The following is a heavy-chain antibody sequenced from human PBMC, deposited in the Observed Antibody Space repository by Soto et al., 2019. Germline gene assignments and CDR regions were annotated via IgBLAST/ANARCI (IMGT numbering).Heavy chain of an antibody. J-gene: IGHJ4*02. CDR1: GFTFSDYY. D-gene: IGHD3-22*01. V-gene: IGHV3-11*01. CDR3: ARDLRYYDSDGYFDY. Sequence: QVQLVESGGGLVKPGGSLRLSCAASGFTFSDYYMSWIRQAPGKGLEWVSYISSSDNIIYYADSVKGRFTISRDNAKNSVYLQMHSLRADDTAVYYCARDLRYYDSDGYFDYWGQGTLVTVSS. CDR2: ISSSDNII.